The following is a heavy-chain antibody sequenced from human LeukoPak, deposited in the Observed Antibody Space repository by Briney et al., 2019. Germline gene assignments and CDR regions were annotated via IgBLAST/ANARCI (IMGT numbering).Heavy chain of an antibody. V-gene: IGHV3-53*01. CDR2: IYSGGST. J-gene: IGHJ4*02. Sequence: GGSLRLSCAAFGFTVSSNYMSWVRQAPGKGLGWVSVIYSGGSTYNADSAKGRFTISRDNSKNTLQLQMNSLRAEDTAVYYCARSYVDTAMTNSYFDYWGQGTLVTDSS. D-gene: IGHD5-18*01. CDR3: ARSYVDTAMTNSYFDY. CDR1: GFTVSSNY.